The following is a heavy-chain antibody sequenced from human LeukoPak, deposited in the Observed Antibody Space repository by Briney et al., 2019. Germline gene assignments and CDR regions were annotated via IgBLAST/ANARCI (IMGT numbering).Heavy chain of an antibody. CDR2: INPNSGGT. CDR1: GYTFTSYD. V-gene: IGHV1-2*04. CDR3: AREAYSSSFDY. J-gene: IGHJ4*02. Sequence: ASVKVSCKASGYTFTSYDINWVRQATGQGLEWMGWINPNSGGTNYAQKFQGWVTMTRDTSISTAYMELSRLRSDDTAVYYCAREAYSSSFDYWGQGTLVTVSS. D-gene: IGHD6-13*01.